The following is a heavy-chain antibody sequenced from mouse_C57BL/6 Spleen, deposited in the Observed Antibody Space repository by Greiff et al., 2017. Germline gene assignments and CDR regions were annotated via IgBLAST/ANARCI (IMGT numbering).Heavy chain of an antibody. V-gene: IGHV1-81*01. D-gene: IGHD2-5*01. J-gene: IGHJ1*03. CDR1: GYTFTRSG. CDR2: IYPRSGNT. Sequence: QVQLQPPGAELARPGASVKLSCTASGYTFTRSGMSWVKQRTGQGLEWIGEIYPRSGNTYYNEKFKGKATLTADKSSSTAYMELRSLTSEDSAVYFCARGNSNYRYFDVWGTGTTVTVSS. CDR3: ARGNSNYRYFDV.